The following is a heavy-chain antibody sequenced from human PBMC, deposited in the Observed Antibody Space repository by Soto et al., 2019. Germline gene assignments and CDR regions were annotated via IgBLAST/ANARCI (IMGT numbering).Heavy chain of an antibody. CDR3: ARNRAAVEVVGAFDI. Sequence: GGSLRLSCAASGFTVSSNYMSWVRQAPGKGLEWVSVIYSGGSTYYADSVKGRFTISRDNSKNTLYLQMNSLRAEDTAVYYCARNRAAVEVVGAFDIWGQGTMVTVSS. D-gene: IGHD2-15*01. CDR2: IYSGGST. J-gene: IGHJ3*02. CDR1: GFTVSSNY. V-gene: IGHV3-66*01.